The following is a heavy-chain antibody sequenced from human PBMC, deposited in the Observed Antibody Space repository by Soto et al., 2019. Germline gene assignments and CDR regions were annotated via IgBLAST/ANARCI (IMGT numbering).Heavy chain of an antibody. V-gene: IGHV3-30*18. CDR2: ISYDGSNK. CDR3: AKLALVLRYFDWFWTTPTDHIGMDV. J-gene: IGHJ6*02. CDR1: GFTFSSYG. Sequence: HPVGSLRLSCAASGFTFSSYGMHWVRQAPGKGLEWVAVISYDGSNKYYADSVKGRFTISRDNSKNTLYLQMNSLRAEDTAVYYCAKLALVLRYFDWFWTTPTDHIGMDVWGQGTTVTVSS. D-gene: IGHD3-9*01.